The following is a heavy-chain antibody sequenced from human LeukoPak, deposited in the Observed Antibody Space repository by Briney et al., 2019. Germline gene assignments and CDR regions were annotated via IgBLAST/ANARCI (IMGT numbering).Heavy chain of an antibody. J-gene: IGHJ4*02. CDR3: ARDYSSTSCYTGRC. CDR1: GFTFSSYS. Sequence: GGSLRLSCAASGFTFSSYSMNWDRQAPGKGLEWVSSISSSSSYIYYADSVKGRFTISRDNAKNSLYPQMNSLRAEDTAVYYCARDYSSTSCYTGRCWGQGTLVTVSS. CDR2: ISSSSSYI. V-gene: IGHV3-21*01. D-gene: IGHD2-2*02.